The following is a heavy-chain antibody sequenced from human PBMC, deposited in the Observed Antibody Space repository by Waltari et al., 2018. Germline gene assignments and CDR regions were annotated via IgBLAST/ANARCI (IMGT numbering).Heavy chain of an antibody. CDR1: GFAVTTTY. CDR2: SDIEGAT. Sequence: EMQLVETGGDFIQPGGYLRLSCSLSGFAVTTTYMSWGRQASGMGLEWVPLSDIEGATYYAASVKGRLAISRDSSRETLELHMTILRAEDTAGYFWTRAPNVGARVPIYGMDGWCQGTTVTVSS. V-gene: IGHV3-53*02. J-gene: IGHJ6*02. D-gene: IGHD3-10*01. CDR3: TRAPNVGARVPIYGMDG.